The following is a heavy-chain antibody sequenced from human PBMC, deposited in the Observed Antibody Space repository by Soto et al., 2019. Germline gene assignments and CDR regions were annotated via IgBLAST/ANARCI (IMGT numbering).Heavy chain of an antibody. J-gene: IGHJ4*02. CDR1: GFTFSNFW. CDR3: ATLNSFGSDY. V-gene: IGHV3-74*03. D-gene: IGHD5-18*01. CDR2: VYSDGSGP. Sequence: GGSLRLSCAASGFTFSNFWMHWVRQAPGKGLVWVSRVYSDGSGPMYADSVKGRFTISRDNAKSTLYLQMNSLRPEDTAVYYCATLNSFGSDYWGRGTLVTVSS.